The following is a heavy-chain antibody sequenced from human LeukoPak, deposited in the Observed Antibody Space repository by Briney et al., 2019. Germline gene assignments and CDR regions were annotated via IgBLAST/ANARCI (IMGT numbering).Heavy chain of an antibody. D-gene: IGHD7-27*01. CDR1: GGSITNLDYY. J-gene: IGHJ4*02. Sequence: SQTLSLTCTVSGGSITNLDYYWTWIRQPAGKRLEWIGRIYTSGGTNYNPSLKSRVTMSVDRSKNQFSLKLSSVTAADTAVYYCARDFRAGDLGYWGQGTLVTVSS. CDR2: IYTSGGT. CDR3: ARDFRAGDLGY. V-gene: IGHV4-61*02.